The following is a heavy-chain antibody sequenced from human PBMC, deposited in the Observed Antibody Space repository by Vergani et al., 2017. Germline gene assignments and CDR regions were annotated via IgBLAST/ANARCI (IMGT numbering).Heavy chain of an antibody. Sequence: EVQLVESGGGLVQPGGSLRLSCAASGFTVSSNYMSWVRQAPGKGLEWVSVIYSGGSTYYADSVKGRFTISRDNSKNAMYLQMNSLRAEDTAVYYCARAPHPGVTSCCVFDYWGQGTLVTVSS. D-gene: IGHD2-2*01. CDR1: GFTVSSNY. V-gene: IGHV3-66*02. CDR2: IYSGGST. J-gene: IGHJ4*02. CDR3: ARAPHPGVTSCCVFDY.